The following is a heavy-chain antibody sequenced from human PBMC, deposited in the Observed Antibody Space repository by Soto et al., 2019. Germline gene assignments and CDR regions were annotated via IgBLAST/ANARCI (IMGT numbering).Heavy chain of an antibody. CDR3: ARLPYSYSGYDETYFDY. D-gene: IGHD5-12*01. CDR2: IYHSGST. V-gene: IGHV4-38-2*01. Sequence: PSETLSLTCAVSGYSIASGYYWGWIRQPPGKGLEWIGSIYHSGSTYYNPSLKSRVTISVDTPQKLFSLKLSSVTAADTAVYYCARLPYSYSGYDETYFDYWGQGNLVTVSS. J-gene: IGHJ4*02. CDR1: GYSIASGYY.